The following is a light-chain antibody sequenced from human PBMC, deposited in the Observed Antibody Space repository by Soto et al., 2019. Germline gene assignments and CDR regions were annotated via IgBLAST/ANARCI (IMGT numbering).Light chain of an antibody. V-gene: IGKV3-11*01. Sequence: EIVLTKSPATLSLSPGERATLSCRASQSVSSYLAWYQQKPGQAPRLLIYDASNRATGIPARFSGSGSGTDLTLTISSLEPEDFAVYYCQQRSNWPGFTFGPGTKVDIK. J-gene: IGKJ3*01. CDR1: QSVSSY. CDR3: QQRSNWPGFT. CDR2: DAS.